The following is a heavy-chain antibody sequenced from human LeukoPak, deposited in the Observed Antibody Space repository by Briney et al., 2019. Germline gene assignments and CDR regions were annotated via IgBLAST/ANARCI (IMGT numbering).Heavy chain of an antibody. Sequence: GGSLRLSCAASGFTFSNAWMSWVRQAPGKGLEWVGRIKSKTDGGTTDYAAPVKGRFTISRDDSKNTLYLQTNSLKTEDTAVYYCTTEGTVTTPFDYWGQGTLVTVSS. CDR1: GFTFSNAW. CDR2: IKSKTDGGTT. J-gene: IGHJ4*02. V-gene: IGHV3-15*01. CDR3: TTEGTVTTPFDY. D-gene: IGHD4-17*01.